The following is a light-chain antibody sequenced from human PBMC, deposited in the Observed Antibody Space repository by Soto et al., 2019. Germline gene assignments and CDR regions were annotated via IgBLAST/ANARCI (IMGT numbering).Light chain of an antibody. CDR2: ATS. V-gene: IGKV3-20*01. Sequence: EIVLTQSPGTLSLSPGERATLSCRASQTVISTHLAWYQQKPGQAPRLLIYATSNRATGIPDRFSGSGSGRDFTLTIDRLEPEDFAVYYCQQYDSSSVTFGQGTRLAI. CDR3: QQYDSSSVT. CDR1: QTVISTH. J-gene: IGKJ5*01.